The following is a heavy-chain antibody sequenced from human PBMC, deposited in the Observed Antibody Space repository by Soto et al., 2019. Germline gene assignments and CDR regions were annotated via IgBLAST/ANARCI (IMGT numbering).Heavy chain of an antibody. CDR3: ASDVHYYTSDY. Sequence: QVQLVESGGGFVKPGGSLRLSCVASGFTFSDHYMTWIRQAPGKGLEWVSYISGSGTTIYYTDSVKGRFTVSRDNAKNSVYLQMHSLRAEDTAVYYCASDVHYYTSDYWGQGTLVSVSS. V-gene: IGHV3-11*01. D-gene: IGHD3-3*01. CDR1: GFTFSDHY. CDR2: ISGSGTTI. J-gene: IGHJ4*02.